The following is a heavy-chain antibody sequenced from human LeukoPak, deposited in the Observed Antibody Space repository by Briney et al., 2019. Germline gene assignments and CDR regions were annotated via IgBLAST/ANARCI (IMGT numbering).Heavy chain of an antibody. Sequence: PSETLSLTCTVSGGSVSDYYWSWIRQPAGKGLEWIGRIYTSGSTNYNPSLKSRVTISVDTSKNQFSLKLSSVTAADTAVYYCARIRNWYFDLWGRGTLVTVSS. J-gene: IGHJ2*01. CDR2: IYTSGST. D-gene: IGHD1-14*01. CDR3: ARIRNWYFDL. CDR1: GGSVSDYY. V-gene: IGHV4-4*07.